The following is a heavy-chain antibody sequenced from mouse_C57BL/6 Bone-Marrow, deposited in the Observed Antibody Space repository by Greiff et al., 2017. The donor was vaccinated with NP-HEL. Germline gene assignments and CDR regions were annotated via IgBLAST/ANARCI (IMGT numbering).Heavy chain of an antibody. CDR1: GYAFSSSW. CDR2: IYPGDGDT. CDR3: ARRDYYGSSFYYAMDY. D-gene: IGHD1-1*01. J-gene: IGHJ4*01. V-gene: IGHV1-82*01. Sequence: VQLQQSGPELVKPGASVKISCKASGYAFSSSWMNWVKQRPGKGLEWIGRIYPGDGDTNYNGKFKGKATMTADKSSSTDYMQLSSLTSEDSAVYYWARRDYYGSSFYYAMDYWGQGTSVTVSS.